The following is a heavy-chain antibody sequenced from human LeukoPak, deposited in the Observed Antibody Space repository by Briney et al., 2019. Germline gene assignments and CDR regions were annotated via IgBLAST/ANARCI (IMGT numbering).Heavy chain of an antibody. D-gene: IGHD6-13*01. Sequence: ASVKVSCKASGGTFSSYGISWVRQAPGQGLEWMGWISAYNGNTNYAQKLQGRVTMTTDTSTSTAYMELRSLRSDDTAVYYCARVQQDSSYYGMDVWGQGTTVTVSS. J-gene: IGHJ6*02. CDR1: GGTFSSYG. CDR2: ISAYNGNT. V-gene: IGHV1-18*01. CDR3: ARVQQDSSYYGMDV.